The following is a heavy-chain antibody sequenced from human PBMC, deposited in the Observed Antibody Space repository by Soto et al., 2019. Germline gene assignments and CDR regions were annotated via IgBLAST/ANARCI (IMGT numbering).Heavy chain of an antibody. CDR1: GFVFSSYA. V-gene: IGHV3-23*01. J-gene: IGHJ3*02. CDR2: ISGSGTTA. D-gene: IGHD6-19*01. CDR3: AKTTDGWFSAFEI. Sequence: EVQLLESGGGLVQPGGSLRLSYAAFGFVFSSYAMSWVRQAPGRGLEWVSAISGSGTTAYYADSVKGRFIFSRDNPKNTMYLQMNSLRAEDTAVYFCAKTTDGWFSAFEIWGQGTVVTVSS.